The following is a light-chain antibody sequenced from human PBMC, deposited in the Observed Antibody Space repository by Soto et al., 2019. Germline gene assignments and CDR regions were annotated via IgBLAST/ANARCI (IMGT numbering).Light chain of an antibody. V-gene: IGLV2-23*02. CDR1: SNDVGSYTL. CDR3: CSNAGGRTYV. J-gene: IGLJ1*01. Sequence: QSVLTQPASVSGSPGQSITISCTGTSNDVGSYTLVSWYQQHPGKAPKLMIYEVSERPSGVSNRFSGSKSDNTASLTISGLQAADEADYYCCSNAGGRTYVFGTGTKVTVL. CDR2: EVS.